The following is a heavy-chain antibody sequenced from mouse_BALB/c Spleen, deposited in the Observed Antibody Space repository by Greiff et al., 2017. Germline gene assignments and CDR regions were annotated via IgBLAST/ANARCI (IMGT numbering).Heavy chain of an antibody. CDR1: GYTFTDYN. D-gene: IGHD1-1*01. Sequence: EVQLQQSGPELVKPGASVKISCKASGYTFTDYNMHWVKQSHGKSLEWIGYIYPYNGGTGYNQKFKSKATLTVDNSSSTAYMELRSLTSEDSAVYYCARSVRYYYGSSYHYAMDYWGQGTSVTVSS. J-gene: IGHJ4*01. CDR2: IYPYNGGT. CDR3: ARSVRYYYGSSYHYAMDY. V-gene: IGHV1S29*02.